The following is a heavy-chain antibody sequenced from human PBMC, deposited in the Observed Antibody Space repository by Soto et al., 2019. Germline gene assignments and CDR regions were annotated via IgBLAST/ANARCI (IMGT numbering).Heavy chain of an antibody. V-gene: IGHV1-69*01. D-gene: IGHD3-22*01. CDR2: IIPIFGTA. J-gene: IGHJ1*01. CDR3: ARGAGGYPPPPEYFQH. Sequence: QVQLVQSGAEVKKPGSSVKVSCKASGGTFSSYAISWVRQAPGQGLEWMGGIIPIFGTANYAQKFQGRVTITADESTGTAYMELSSLRAEDTAVYYCARGAGGYPPPPEYFQHWGQGTLVTVSS. CDR1: GGTFSSYA.